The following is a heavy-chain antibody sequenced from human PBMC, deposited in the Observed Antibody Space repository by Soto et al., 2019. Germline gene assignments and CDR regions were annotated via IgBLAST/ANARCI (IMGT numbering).Heavy chain of an antibody. CDR1: GGSISSGGYY. Sequence: QVQLQESGPGLVKPSQTLSLTCTVSGGSISSGGYYWSWIRQHPGKGLEWIGYIYYSGSTYYNPSLKSRVTISVDTSKNRFSLKLSSVTAADTAVYYCARVPPDRGTRAFDYWGQGTLVTVSS. V-gene: IGHV4-31*03. D-gene: IGHD3-16*01. CDR3: ARVPPDRGTRAFDY. J-gene: IGHJ4*02. CDR2: IYYSGST.